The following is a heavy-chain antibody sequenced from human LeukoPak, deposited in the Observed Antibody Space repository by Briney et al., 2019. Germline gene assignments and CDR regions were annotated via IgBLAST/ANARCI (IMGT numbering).Heavy chain of an antibody. CDR2: INPSGGST. CDR3: AREDASYGRDYGMDV. J-gene: IGHJ6*02. V-gene: IGHV1-46*01. CDR1: GYTFTSYY. D-gene: IGHD5-18*01. Sequence: ASVKVSCKASGYTFTSYYMHWVRQAPGQGLEWMGIINPSGGSTSYAQKFQGRVTMTRDTSTSTVYMELSSLRSEDTAVYYCAREDASYGRDYGMDVWGQGTTVTVSS.